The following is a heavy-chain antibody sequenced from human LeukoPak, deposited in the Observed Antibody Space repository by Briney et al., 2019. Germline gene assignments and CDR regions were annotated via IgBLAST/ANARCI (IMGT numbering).Heavy chain of an antibody. CDR3: ARDKEMATILYFDL. Sequence: PGGSLRLSCAASGFTFSSYAMHWVRQAPGKGLEWVAVISYDGSNKYYADSVKGRFTISRDNSKNTLYLQMNSLRAEDTAVYYCARDKEMATILYFDLWGRGTLVTVSS. CDR2: ISYDGSNK. D-gene: IGHD5-24*01. V-gene: IGHV3-30*04. CDR1: GFTFSSYA. J-gene: IGHJ2*01.